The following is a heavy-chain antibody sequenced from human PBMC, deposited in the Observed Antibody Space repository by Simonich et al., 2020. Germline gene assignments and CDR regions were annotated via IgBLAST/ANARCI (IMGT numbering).Heavy chain of an antibody. J-gene: IGHJ4*02. CDR1: GYSISSGYY. CDR3: ASRGWSGYYDY. CDR2: IYHSGST. V-gene: IGHV4-38-2*01. Sequence: QVQLQESGPGLVKPSETLSLTCAVSGYSISSGYYWGWIRQPPGKGLEWIGSIYHSGSTNYTPSLKSRVTISVDTSKNQFSLKLSSVTAADTAVYYCASRGWSGYYDYWGQGTLVTVSS. D-gene: IGHD3-3*01.